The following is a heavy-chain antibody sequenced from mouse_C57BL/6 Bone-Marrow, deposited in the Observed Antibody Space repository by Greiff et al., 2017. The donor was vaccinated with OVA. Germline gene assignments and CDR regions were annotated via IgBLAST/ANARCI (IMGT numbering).Heavy chain of an antibody. D-gene: IGHD3-2*02. J-gene: IGHJ4*01. Sequence: VQLKQSGPGLVKPSQSLSLTCSVTGYSITSGYYWNWIRQPPGNQLEWMGYISYDGSNNYNPSLKNRISITRDTSMNQFFLKLSAVTTEDTAAYYCAREADSSGYVDYWGQGTSVTVSS. CDR2: ISYDGSN. V-gene: IGHV3-6*01. CDR1: GYSITSGYY. CDR3: AREADSSGYVDY.